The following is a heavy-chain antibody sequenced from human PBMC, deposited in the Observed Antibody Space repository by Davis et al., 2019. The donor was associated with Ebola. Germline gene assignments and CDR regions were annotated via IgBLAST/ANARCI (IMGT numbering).Heavy chain of an antibody. V-gene: IGHV4-59*12. CDR3: ARGRYSYGYFDY. CDR2: IYHSGST. Sequence: SETLSLTCTVSGGSISSYYWSWIRQPPGKGLEWIGTIYHSGSTYYNPSLESRVTISLDTSKNQFSLKLSSVTAADTAVYYCARGRYSYGYFDYWGQGTLVTVSP. J-gene: IGHJ4*02. CDR1: GGSISSYY. D-gene: IGHD5-18*01.